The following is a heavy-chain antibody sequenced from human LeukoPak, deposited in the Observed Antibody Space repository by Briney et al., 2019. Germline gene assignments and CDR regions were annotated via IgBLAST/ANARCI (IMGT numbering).Heavy chain of an antibody. D-gene: IGHD6-19*01. CDR1: GFTVSSNY. V-gene: IGHV3-66*01. J-gene: IGHJ4*02. Sequence: GGSLRLSCAASGFTVSSNYMSWVRQAPGKGLEGVSVIYSGGSTYYADSVKGRFTISRDNSKNTLYLQMNSLRAEDTAVYYCAKRPRKAYSSGWCDYWGQGTLVTVSS. CDR2: IYSGGST. CDR3: AKRPRKAYSSGWCDY.